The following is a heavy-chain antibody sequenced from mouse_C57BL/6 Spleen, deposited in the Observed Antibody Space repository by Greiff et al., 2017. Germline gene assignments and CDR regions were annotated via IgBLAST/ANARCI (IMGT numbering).Heavy chain of an antibody. CDR1: GYTFTSYG. V-gene: IGHV1-81*01. D-gene: IGHD2-4*01. J-gene: IGHJ1*03. Sequence: VQLQQSGAELARPGASVKLSCKASGYTFTSYGISWVKQRTGQGLEWIGEIYPRSGNTYYNEKFKGKATLTADKSSSTAYMELRSLTSEDSAVYFCAHYDEYFDVWGTGTTVTVSS. CDR3: AHYDEYFDV. CDR2: IYPRSGNT.